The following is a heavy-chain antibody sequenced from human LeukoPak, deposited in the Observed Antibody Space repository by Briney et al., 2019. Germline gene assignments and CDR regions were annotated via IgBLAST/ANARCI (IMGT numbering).Heavy chain of an antibody. CDR1: GGSISSYY. V-gene: IGHV4-59*01. D-gene: IGHD3-3*01. J-gene: IGHJ4*02. CDR3: ASLTGIFGAVL. Sequence: PSETLSLTCTVSGGSISSYYWSWIRQPPGKGLEWIGYIYYSGSTNYNPSLKSRVTISVDTSKNQFSLKLSSVTAADTAVYYCASLTGIFGAVLWGQGTLVTVSS. CDR2: IYYSGST.